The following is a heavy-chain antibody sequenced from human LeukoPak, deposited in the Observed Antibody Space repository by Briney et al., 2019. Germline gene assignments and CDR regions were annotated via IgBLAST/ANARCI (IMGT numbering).Heavy chain of an antibody. Sequence: SATLSLTCAVYGGSFSGYYWSWIRQPPGKGLEWIGEINHSGSTNYNPSLKSRVTISVDTSQNQFSLKLSSVTAADTAVYYCARGRYYDYVWGSYPGTWFDPWGQGTLVTVSS. CDR3: ARGRYYDYVWGSYPGTWFDP. CDR2: INHSGST. V-gene: IGHV4-34*01. D-gene: IGHD3-16*02. J-gene: IGHJ5*02. CDR1: GGSFSGYY.